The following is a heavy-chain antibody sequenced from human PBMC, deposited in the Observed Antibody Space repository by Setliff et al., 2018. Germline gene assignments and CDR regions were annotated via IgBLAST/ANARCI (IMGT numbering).Heavy chain of an antibody. CDR3: VRVPRLEWIMPTFDY. CDR1: GYTFISYG. CDR2: ISAYNGNT. D-gene: IGHD3-3*01. J-gene: IGHJ4*02. Sequence: GASVKVSCKASGYTFISYGISWVRQAPGQGLEWMGWISAYNGNTDYAQNFPGRVTMTTDTSTSTAYMEMRSLRSDDTAVYFCVRVPRLEWIMPTFDYWGQGTLVTVSS. V-gene: IGHV1-18*01.